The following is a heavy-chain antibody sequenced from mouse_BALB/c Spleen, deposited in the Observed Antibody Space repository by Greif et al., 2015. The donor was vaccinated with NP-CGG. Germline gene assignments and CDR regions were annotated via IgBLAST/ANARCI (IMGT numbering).Heavy chain of an antibody. Sequence: EVQGVESGGGLVKPGGSLKLSCAASGFTFSDYYMYWVRQTPEKRLEWVATISDGGSYTYYPDSVKVRFTISRDSAKNSLYLQMSSLKSEDTAMYYCARDGYYVGNAMDYWGQGTSVTVSS. CDR3: ARDGYYVGNAMDY. D-gene: IGHD2-3*01. J-gene: IGHJ4*01. V-gene: IGHV5-4*02. CDR2: ISDGGSYT. CDR1: GFTFSDYY.